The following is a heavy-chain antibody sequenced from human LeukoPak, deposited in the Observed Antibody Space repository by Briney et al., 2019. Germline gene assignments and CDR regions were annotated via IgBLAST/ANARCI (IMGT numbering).Heavy chain of an antibody. CDR3: ARLVRFRQEGIQGLLANVGYNWFDP. Sequence: SETLSLTCAVYGGSFSGYYWTWIRQPPGKGLEWIGEINHGGSTNYNASLKSRVTISVDTSKNQLSLRLSSVTAADTAVYYCARLVRFRQEGIQGLLANVGYNWFDPWGQGTLVTVSS. CDR1: GGSFSGYY. CDR2: INHGGST. D-gene: IGHD3-3*01. J-gene: IGHJ5*02. V-gene: IGHV4-34*01.